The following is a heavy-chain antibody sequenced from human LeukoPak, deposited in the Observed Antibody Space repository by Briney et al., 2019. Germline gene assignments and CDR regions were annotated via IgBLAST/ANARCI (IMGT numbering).Heavy chain of an antibody. V-gene: IGHV1-69*05. Sequence: SVKVSCKASGGTFSSYAISWVRQAPGQGLEWMGRIIPIFGTANYAQKFQGRVTITTEESTSTAYMELSSLRSEDTAVYYCAREPYCSSTSCYAFDIWGQGTMVTVSS. J-gene: IGHJ3*02. CDR1: GGTFSSYA. D-gene: IGHD2-2*01. CDR3: AREPYCSSTSCYAFDI. CDR2: IIPIFGTA.